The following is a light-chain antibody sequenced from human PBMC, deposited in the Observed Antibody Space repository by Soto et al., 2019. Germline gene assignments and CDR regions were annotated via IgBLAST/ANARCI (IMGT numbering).Light chain of an antibody. J-gene: IGKJ4*01. V-gene: IGKV3-11*01. CDR1: QSVSSY. Sequence: EIVLTQSPATLSLSPGERATLSCRASQSVSSYLAWYQQKPGQPPRLLIYDASNRATGIPSRFSGSGSGTDFTLTSSSLEPEDVSVYYFQQRSNWPLTFGGGTKVEIK. CDR2: DAS. CDR3: QQRSNWPLT.